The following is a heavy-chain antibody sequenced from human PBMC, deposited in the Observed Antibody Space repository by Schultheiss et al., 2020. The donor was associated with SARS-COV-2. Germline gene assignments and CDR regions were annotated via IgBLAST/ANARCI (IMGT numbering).Heavy chain of an antibody. CDR1: GFTFSNSD. CDR3: ARGEYYCSSTTCSFDY. CDR2: VSWNGSRT. V-gene: IGHV3-19*01. J-gene: IGHJ4*02. D-gene: IGHD2-2*01. Sequence: GGSLRLSCAASGFTFSNSDMNWVRQAPGKGLEWVSGVSWNGSRTHYADSVKGRFTISRDNSKNTLYLQMNSLRAEDTAMYYCARGEYYCSSTTCSFDYWGQGTLVTVS.